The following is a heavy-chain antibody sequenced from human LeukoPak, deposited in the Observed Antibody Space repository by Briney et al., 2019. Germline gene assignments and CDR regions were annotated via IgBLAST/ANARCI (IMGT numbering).Heavy chain of an antibody. CDR3: AKVTTMIVVVTYSDY. Sequence: GGSLRLSCAASGFTFSSYWMSWVRQAPGKGLEWVANIKEDGSEKYYVDSVKGRFTISRDNAKNSLYLQMNSLRAEDTAVYYCAKVTTMIVVVTYSDYWGQGTLVTVSS. CDR2: IKEDGSEK. D-gene: IGHD3-22*01. V-gene: IGHV3-7*01. CDR1: GFTFSSYW. J-gene: IGHJ4*02.